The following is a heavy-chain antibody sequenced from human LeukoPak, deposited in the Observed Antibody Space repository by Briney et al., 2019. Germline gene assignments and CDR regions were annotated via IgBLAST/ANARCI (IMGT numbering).Heavy chain of an antibody. CDR3: ARVGRSGSPYDY. CDR1: GYTFTNYY. CDR2: INPSGGGT. D-gene: IGHD3-3*01. Sequence: ASVKVSCKASGYTFTNYYMHWVRQAPGQGLEWMGVINPSGGGTSYAQKFQGRVTMTRDTSTSTVYMELSSLRSEDTVIYYCARVGRSGSPYDYWGHGTLVTVSS. J-gene: IGHJ4*01. V-gene: IGHV1-46*01.